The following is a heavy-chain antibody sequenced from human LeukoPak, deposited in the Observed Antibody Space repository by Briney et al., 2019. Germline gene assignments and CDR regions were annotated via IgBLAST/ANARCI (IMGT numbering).Heavy chain of an antibody. CDR1: GYTFTSYY. CDR3: ARDCMYYDSSGYYGWFDP. V-gene: IGHV1-46*01. J-gene: IGHJ5*02. CDR2: INPSGGST. D-gene: IGHD3-22*01. Sequence: ASEKVSCKASGYTFTSYYMHWVRQAPGQGLEWMGIINPSGGSTSYAQKFQGRVTMTRDTSTSTVYMELSSLRSEDTAVYYCARDCMYYDSSGYYGWFDPWGQGTLVTVSS.